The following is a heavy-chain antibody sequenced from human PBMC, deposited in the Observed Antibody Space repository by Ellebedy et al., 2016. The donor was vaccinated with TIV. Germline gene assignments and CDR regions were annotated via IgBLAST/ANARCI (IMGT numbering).Heavy chain of an antibody. CDR3: ARGATVSRGFDY. V-gene: IGHV3-21*01. Sequence: GESLKISXAASGFTFSSYSMNWVRQAPGKGLEWVSSISSSSSYIYYADSVKGRFTISRDNAKNSLYLQMNSLRAEDTAVYYCARGATVSRGFDYWGQGTLVTVSS. D-gene: IGHD4-17*01. CDR1: GFTFSSYS. CDR2: ISSSSSYI. J-gene: IGHJ4*02.